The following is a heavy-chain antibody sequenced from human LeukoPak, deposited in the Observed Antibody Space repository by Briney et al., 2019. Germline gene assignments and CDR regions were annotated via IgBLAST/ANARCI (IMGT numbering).Heavy chain of an antibody. CDR3: ARDGPDVDCSGGSCYSGS. CDR2: IIPIFGTA. CDR1: GSTFSSYA. Sequence: SVKVSCKASGSTFSSYAISWVRQAPGQGLEWMGGIIPIFGTANYAQKFQGRVTITADESTSTAYMELSSLRSDDTAVYYCARDGPDVDCSGGSCYSGSWGQGTLVTVSS. J-gene: IGHJ5*02. D-gene: IGHD2-15*01. V-gene: IGHV1-69*13.